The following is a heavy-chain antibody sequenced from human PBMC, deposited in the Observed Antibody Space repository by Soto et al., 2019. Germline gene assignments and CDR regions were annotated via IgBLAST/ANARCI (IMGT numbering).Heavy chain of an antibody. Sequence: SVKVSCKASGGTFSSYAFSWVRQAPGQGLEWMGGIIPISGTANHAQKFQGRVTITADESTSTAYMELSSLRSEDTAVYYCARGYTPYYFDYWGQGTLVTVSS. CDR1: GGTFSSYA. V-gene: IGHV1-69*13. CDR3: ARGYTPYYFDY. J-gene: IGHJ4*02. CDR2: IIPISGTA. D-gene: IGHD1-20*01.